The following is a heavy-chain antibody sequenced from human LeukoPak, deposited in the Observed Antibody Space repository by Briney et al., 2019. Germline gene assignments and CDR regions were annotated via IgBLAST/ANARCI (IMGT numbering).Heavy chain of an antibody. D-gene: IGHD6-19*01. J-gene: IGHJ4*02. Sequence: SETLSLTCTVSGGSISSNYYWGWIRQPPGKGLEWIGSIYYSGSTYYNPSLKSRATISVDTSKNQFSLKLNSVTAADTAVYYCTGKQWLVMYYFDYWGQGTLVTVSS. V-gene: IGHV4-39*01. CDR2: IYYSGST. CDR1: GGSISSNYY. CDR3: TGKQWLVMYYFDY.